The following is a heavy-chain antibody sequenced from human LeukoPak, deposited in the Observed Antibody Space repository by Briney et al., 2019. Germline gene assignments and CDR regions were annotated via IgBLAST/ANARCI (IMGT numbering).Heavy chain of an antibody. CDR2: IYYSGST. J-gene: IGHJ5*02. V-gene: IGHV4-39*01. CDR3: GRSGGGLYCDILTGWPTNVFDL. Sequence: LETLSLTCTVSGGPISSSSYYWGSIRQPPGKGLEWIGSIYYSGSTYYNPSLKSRVTISVDTSKNQFSLKLSSVTAADTAVYYSGRSGGGLYCDILTGWPTNVFDLWGAGRLVTVSS. D-gene: IGHD3-9*01. CDR1: GGPISSSSYY.